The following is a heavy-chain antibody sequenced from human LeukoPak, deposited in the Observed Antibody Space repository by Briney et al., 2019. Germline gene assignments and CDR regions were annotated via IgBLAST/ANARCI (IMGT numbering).Heavy chain of an antibody. Sequence: SETLSLTCAVYGESLNNYYWSWIRQPAGKGLEWIGRIYTSGSTNYNPSLKSRVTMSVDTSKNQFSLKLSSVTAADTAVYYCARGGYYDSSGLYFFDYWGQGTLVTVSS. CDR2: IYTSGST. CDR1: GESLNNYY. D-gene: IGHD3-22*01. CDR3: ARGGYYDSSGLYFFDY. J-gene: IGHJ4*02. V-gene: IGHV4-59*10.